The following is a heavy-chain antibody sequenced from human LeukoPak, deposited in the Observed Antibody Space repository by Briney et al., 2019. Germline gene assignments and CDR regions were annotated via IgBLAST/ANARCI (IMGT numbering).Heavy chain of an antibody. D-gene: IGHD6-13*01. J-gene: IGHJ4*02. V-gene: IGHV3-30*02. CDR3: AKDPLYSSSWYFDY. CDR1: GFTFSSYG. CDR2: IRYDGSNK. Sequence: GGSLRLSCAASGFTFSSYGMHWVRQAPGKGLEWVAFIRYDGSNKYYADSVKGRFTISRDNSKNTLYLQMNSLRAEDTAVYYCAKDPLYSSSWYFDYWGQGTLVTVSS.